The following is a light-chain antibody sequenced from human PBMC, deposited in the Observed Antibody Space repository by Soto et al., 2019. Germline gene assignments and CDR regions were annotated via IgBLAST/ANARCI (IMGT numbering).Light chain of an antibody. Sequence: DIQLTQSPSSLSASVGDRVTVSCRTSQNIYNYLLWYQQKPGKAPKLLIYAASSVQSGVPVRFSGTGSGTDFTLTISSLQPEDFATYYCEQSYSTPVTFGQGTRLDIK. CDR2: AAS. V-gene: IGKV1-39*01. CDR1: QNIYNY. CDR3: EQSYSTPVT. J-gene: IGKJ5*01.